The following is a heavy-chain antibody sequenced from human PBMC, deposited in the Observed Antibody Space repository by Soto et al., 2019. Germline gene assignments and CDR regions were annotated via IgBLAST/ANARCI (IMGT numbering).Heavy chain of an antibody. Sequence: GGSLRLSCAASGFSIRSHWMHWVRQAPGKGLVWVSRINGDGSSTSYADSVKGRFTISRDNAKNTLYLQMNSLRAEDTAVYYCARVNIERWDYGDYVIDYWGQGTLVTVSS. CDR3: ARVNIERWDYGDYVIDY. D-gene: IGHD4-17*01. J-gene: IGHJ4*02. CDR1: GFSIRSHW. V-gene: IGHV3-74*01. CDR2: INGDGSST.